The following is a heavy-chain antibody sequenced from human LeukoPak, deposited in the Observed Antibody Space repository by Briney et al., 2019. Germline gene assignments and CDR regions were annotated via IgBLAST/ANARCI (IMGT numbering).Heavy chain of an antibody. J-gene: IGHJ4*02. Sequence: GGSLRLSCAASGFTFSSYSMNWVRQAPGKGLEWVSYISSSSSTIYYADSVKGRFTISRDNAKNSLYLQMNSLRAEDTAVYYCARGPYYYDSSGYYRYFDYWGQGTLVTVSS. CDR3: ARGPYYYDSSGYYRYFDY. CDR1: GFTFSSYS. V-gene: IGHV3-48*01. CDR2: ISSSSSTI. D-gene: IGHD3-22*01.